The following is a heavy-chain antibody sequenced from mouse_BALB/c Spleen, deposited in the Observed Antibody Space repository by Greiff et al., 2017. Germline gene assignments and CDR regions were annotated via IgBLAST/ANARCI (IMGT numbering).Heavy chain of an antibody. Sequence: EVKLMESGAELVKPGASVKLSCTASGFNITDTYMHWVKQRPEQGLEWIGRIDPANGNTKYDPNFQGKATITADTSSNTAYLQLINLTSEDTAVYYGARPPYYGNDEGGMDYWGQGTSVTVSS. D-gene: IGHD2-2*01. V-gene: IGHV14-3*02. CDR3: ARPPYYGNDEGGMDY. J-gene: IGHJ4*01. CDR1: GFNITDTY. CDR2: IDPANGNT.